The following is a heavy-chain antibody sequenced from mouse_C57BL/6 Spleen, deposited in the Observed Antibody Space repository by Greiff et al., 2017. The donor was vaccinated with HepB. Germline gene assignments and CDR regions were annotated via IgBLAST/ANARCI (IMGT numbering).Heavy chain of an antibody. V-gene: IGHV5-17*01. J-gene: IGHJ3*01. D-gene: IGHD4-1*02. CDR2: ISSGSSTI. CDR3: ARKSLNWAWFAY. CDR1: GFTFSDYG. Sequence: EVMLVESGGGLVKPGGSLKLSCAASGFTFSDYGMHWVRQAPEKGLEWVAYISSGSSTIYYADTVKGRFTISRDTAKNTLFLQMTSLRSEDTAMYYCARKSLNWAWFAYWGQGTLVTVSA.